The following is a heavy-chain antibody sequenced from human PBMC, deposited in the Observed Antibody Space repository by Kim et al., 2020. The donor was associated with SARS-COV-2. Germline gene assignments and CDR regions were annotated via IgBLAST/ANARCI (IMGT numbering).Heavy chain of an antibody. D-gene: IGHD3-22*01. CDR3: ARDKGDYYDSSGGDY. Sequence: QKFQGRVTLTADESTSTAYMELSSLRSEDTAVYYCARDKGDYYDSSGGDYWGQGTLVTVSS. J-gene: IGHJ4*02. V-gene: IGHV1-69*01.